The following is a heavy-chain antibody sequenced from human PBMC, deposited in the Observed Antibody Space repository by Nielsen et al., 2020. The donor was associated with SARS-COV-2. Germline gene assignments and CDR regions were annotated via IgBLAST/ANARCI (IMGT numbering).Heavy chain of an antibody. Sequence: GGSLRLSCKGSGYSFTSYWIGWVRQMPGKGLEWMGIIYPGDSDTRYSPSFQGQVTISADKSISTAYLQWSSLKASDTAMYYCARHGYGDYGGGYGMDVWGQGTTVTVSS. D-gene: IGHD4-17*01. CDR2: IYPGDSDT. CDR3: ARHGYGDYGGGYGMDV. V-gene: IGHV5-51*01. J-gene: IGHJ6*02. CDR1: GYSFTSYW.